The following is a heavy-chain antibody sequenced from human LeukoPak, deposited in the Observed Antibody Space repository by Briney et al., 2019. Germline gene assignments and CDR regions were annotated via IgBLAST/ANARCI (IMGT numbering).Heavy chain of an antibody. CDR3: AKDNRRHYTSGPNPDSLH. CDR1: GFTFSSHW. D-gene: IGHD6-19*01. J-gene: IGHJ4*02. Sequence: GSLRLSCAASGFTFSSHWMHWVRQAPGKGLVWVSRINSDGSSISYADSVKGRFTISRDNAKNTLYLQMNSLRVEDTAFYYCAKDNRRHYTSGPNPDSLHWGQGALVTVSS. CDR2: INSDGSSI. V-gene: IGHV3-74*01.